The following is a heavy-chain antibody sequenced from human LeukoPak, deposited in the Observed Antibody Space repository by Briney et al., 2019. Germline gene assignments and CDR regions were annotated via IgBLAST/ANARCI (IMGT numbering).Heavy chain of an antibody. CDR2: INPNSGGT. V-gene: IGHV1-2*02. CDR1: GYTFTGYY. Sequence: ASVKVSCKASGYTFTGYYMHWVRQAPGQGLEWMGWINPNSGGTNYAQKFQGRVTMTRDTYIRTAYMELSRRRSDDTAVYYCARDPGSSTCTYGMDVWGQGTTVTVSS. CDR3: ARDPGSSTCTYGMDV. D-gene: IGHD2-2*01. J-gene: IGHJ6*02.